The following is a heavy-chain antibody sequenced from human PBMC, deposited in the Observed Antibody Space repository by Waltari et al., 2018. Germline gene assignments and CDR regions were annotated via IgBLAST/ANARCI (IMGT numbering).Heavy chain of an antibody. V-gene: IGHV1-69*13. D-gene: IGHD4-17*01. CDR1: GVTFRSYA. CDR3: SRIPVTTDYYFDY. J-gene: IGHJ4*02. Sequence: QVQLVQSGAEVKNPGSSVQVSCQASGVTFRSYALSWVRQAPGQGLEWMGGISPIFGTANYAQKFQGRVTITADESTSTAYMELSSLRSEDTAVYYCSRIPVTTDYYFDYWGQGTLVTVSS. CDR2: ISPIFGTA.